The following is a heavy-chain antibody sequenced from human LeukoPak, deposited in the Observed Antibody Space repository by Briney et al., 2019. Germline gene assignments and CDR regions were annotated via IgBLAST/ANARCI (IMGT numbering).Heavy chain of an antibody. CDR3: ARDRLGGATYNWFDP. CDR2: INPNSGGT. Sequence: ASVKVSCKASGYTFTGYYMHWVRQAPGQGLEWMGRINPNSGGTNYAQKFQGRVTMTRDTSISTAYMELSRLRSGDTAVYYCARDRLGGATYNWFDPWGQGTLVTVSS. J-gene: IGHJ5*02. V-gene: IGHV1-2*06. CDR1: GYTFTGYY. D-gene: IGHD1-26*01.